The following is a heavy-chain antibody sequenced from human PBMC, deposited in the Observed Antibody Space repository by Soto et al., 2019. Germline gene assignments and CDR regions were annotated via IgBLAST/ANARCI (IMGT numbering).Heavy chain of an antibody. D-gene: IGHD2-21*02. CDR2: ISGSGHGT. V-gene: IGHV3-23*01. J-gene: IGHJ4*02. Sequence: GGSLRLSCAASGFTFSSYAMTWVRQAPGKGLEWVSAISGSGHGTYYADSVKGRFTITRDNSKNTVYLQMNSLRAEDTAVYYCAKSLAYCGSDCYPYFEYWGQGALVTVPQ. CDR1: GFTFSSYA. CDR3: AKSLAYCGSDCYPYFEY.